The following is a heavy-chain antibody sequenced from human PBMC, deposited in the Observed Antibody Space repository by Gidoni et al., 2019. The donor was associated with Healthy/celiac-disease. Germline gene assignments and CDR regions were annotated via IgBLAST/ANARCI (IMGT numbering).Heavy chain of an antibody. J-gene: IGHJ6*02. D-gene: IGHD6-13*01. Sequence: QVQLVESGGGVVQPGRSLRLSCAASGFTFSSYGMHWVLQAPGKGLEWVAVIWYDGSNKYYADSVKGRFTISRDNSKNTLYLQMNSLRAEDTAVYYCARDHGVAAARDYYYGMDVWGQGTTVTVSS. CDR2: IWYDGSNK. CDR1: GFTFSSYG. CDR3: ARDHGVAAARDYYYGMDV. V-gene: IGHV3-33*01.